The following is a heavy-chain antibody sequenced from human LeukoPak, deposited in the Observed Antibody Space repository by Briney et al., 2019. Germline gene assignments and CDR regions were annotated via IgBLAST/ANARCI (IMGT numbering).Heavy chain of an antibody. Sequence: PGGSLRLSCAASGFTFSYYSMNWVRQAPGKGLEWVSSISSSSSYIYYADSVKGRFTISRDNAKNSLYLQMNSLRAEDTAVYYCARGVPYPQLWFRTNYYYYYMDVWGKGTTVTISS. CDR3: ARGVPYPQLWFRTNYYYYYMDV. J-gene: IGHJ6*03. CDR1: GFTFSYYS. V-gene: IGHV3-21*01. D-gene: IGHD5-18*01. CDR2: ISSSSSYI.